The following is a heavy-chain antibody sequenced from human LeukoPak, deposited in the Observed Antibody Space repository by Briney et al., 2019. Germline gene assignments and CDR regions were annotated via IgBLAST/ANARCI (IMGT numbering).Heavy chain of an antibody. V-gene: IGHV3-23*01. D-gene: IGHD6-25*01. Sequence: GGSLRLSCAASGFTFSNYGMTWVRQAPGKGLEWVSVINYRSGDITYYADSVKGRFTISRDNSKNTVYLEMNNLRVEDTAVYYCGPRGIAAYCGQGTLVTVSS. CDR3: GPRGIAAY. CDR1: GFTFSNYG. CDR2: INYRSGDIT. J-gene: IGHJ4*02.